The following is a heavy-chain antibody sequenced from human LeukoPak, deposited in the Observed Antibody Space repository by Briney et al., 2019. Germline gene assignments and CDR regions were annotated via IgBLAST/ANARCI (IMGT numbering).Heavy chain of an antibody. Sequence: GGSLRLSCAASGFTFSSYAMSWGRQAPGKGLGWVSAISGSGGSTYYADSVKGRFTISRDNSKNTLYLQMNSLRAEDTAVYYCAKVSGSYQGGFDYWGQGTLVTVSS. CDR1: GFTFSSYA. V-gene: IGHV3-23*01. J-gene: IGHJ4*02. CDR2: ISGSGGST. D-gene: IGHD1-26*01. CDR3: AKVSGSYQGGFDY.